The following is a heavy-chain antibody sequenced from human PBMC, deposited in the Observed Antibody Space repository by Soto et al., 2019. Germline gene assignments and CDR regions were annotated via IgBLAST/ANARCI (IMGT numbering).Heavy chain of an antibody. D-gene: IGHD3-3*01. V-gene: IGHV1-18*01. CDR3: ATSYDSGFDP. J-gene: IGHJ5*02. CDR2: ITPNNGYT. CDR1: GYSFSTYA. Sequence: QLQLMQSGGEAKNPGASVKVSCEASGYSFSTYALSSLRQAPGQGLEWMGLITPNNGYTNYAQKFQGRLILTTDIPSRAAYMELTSLGYDDTAMYYCATSYDSGFDPWGQGTLVSVS.